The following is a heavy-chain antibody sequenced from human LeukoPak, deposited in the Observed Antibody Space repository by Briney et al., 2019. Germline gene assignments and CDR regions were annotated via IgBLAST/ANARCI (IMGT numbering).Heavy chain of an antibody. Sequence: PSETLSLTCTVSGGSMSSSSYYWGWIRQPPGKGLEWIGSIYYSGSTYYNPSLKSRVTISVDTSKNQFSLKLSSVTAADTAVYYCVCFDISRSYFDYWGQGTLVTVSS. CDR3: VCFDISRSYFDY. J-gene: IGHJ4*02. D-gene: IGHD3-9*01. CDR2: IYYSGST. CDR1: GGSMSSSSYY. V-gene: IGHV4-39*01.